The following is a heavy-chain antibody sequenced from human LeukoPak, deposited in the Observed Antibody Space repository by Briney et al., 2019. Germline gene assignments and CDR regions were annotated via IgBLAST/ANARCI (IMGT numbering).Heavy chain of an antibody. CDR1: GYSFRNYG. J-gene: IGHJ2*01. Sequence: ASVKVSCKASGYSFRNYGMHRVRQAPGQRLEWMGWINPTNEKTKYSEKFQGRVTISRDTGASTVYMELSSLRSEDTAVYYCARDHRTESDGYYFVNELWYFDLWGRGTLVTVSS. CDR3: ARDHRTESDGYYFVNELWYFDL. V-gene: IGHV1-3*01. D-gene: IGHD3-22*01. CDR2: INPTNEKT.